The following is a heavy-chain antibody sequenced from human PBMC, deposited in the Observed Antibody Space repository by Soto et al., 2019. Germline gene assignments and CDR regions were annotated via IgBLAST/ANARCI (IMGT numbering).Heavy chain of an antibody. CDR3: ARDEYYYGSGSLNNWFDP. CDR1: GGTFSSYA. V-gene: IGHV1-69*13. CDR2: IIPIFGTA. Sequence: ASVKVSCKASGGTFSSYAISWVRQAPGQGLEWMGGIIPIFGTANYAQKFQGRVTITADESTSTAYMELSSLRSEDTAVYYCARDEYYYGSGSLNNWFDPWGQGTLVTVSS. J-gene: IGHJ5*02. D-gene: IGHD3-10*01.